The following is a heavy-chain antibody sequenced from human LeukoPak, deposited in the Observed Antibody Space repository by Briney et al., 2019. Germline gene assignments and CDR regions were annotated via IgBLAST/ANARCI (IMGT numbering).Heavy chain of an antibody. CDR3: ARDQRGYSYVSGDY. J-gene: IGHJ4*02. D-gene: IGHD5-18*01. CDR2: IRYDGSNK. CDR1: GFTFSIYG. Sequence: PGGSLRLSCAASGFTFSIYGMHWVRQAPGRGLEWVAFIRYDGSNKYYADSVKGRFTISRDNSKNTLYLQMNSLRPEDTAVYYCARDQRGYSYVSGDYWGQGTLVTVSS. V-gene: IGHV3-30*02.